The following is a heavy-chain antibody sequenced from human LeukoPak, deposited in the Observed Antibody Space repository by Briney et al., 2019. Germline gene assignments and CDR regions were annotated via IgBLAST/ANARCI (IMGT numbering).Heavy chain of an antibody. CDR1: GGSISSYY. Sequence: SETLSLTCTVSGGSISSYYWSWIRQPPGKGLEWIGYIYYSGSTNYNPSLKSRVTISVDTSKNQFSLKLSSVTAADTAVYYCARSMVRGVIGLPTVDYWGQGTLVTVSS. CDR2: IYYSGST. D-gene: IGHD3-10*01. CDR3: ARSMVRGVIGLPTVDY. J-gene: IGHJ4*02. V-gene: IGHV4-59*01.